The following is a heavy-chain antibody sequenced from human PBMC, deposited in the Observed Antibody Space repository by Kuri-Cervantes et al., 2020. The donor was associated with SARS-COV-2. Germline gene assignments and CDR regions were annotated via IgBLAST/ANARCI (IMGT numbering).Heavy chain of an antibody. Sequence: GESLKISCAASGFTFSSYSVNWVRQAPGKGLEWVSSISSSSSYIYYAESAKGRFTISRDNAKNTLYLQMNSLRAEDTAVYYCAREGSHDAFDIWGQGTMVTVSS. CDR2: ISSSSSYI. D-gene: IGHD2-15*01. CDR3: AREGSHDAFDI. J-gene: IGHJ3*02. CDR1: GFTFSSYS. V-gene: IGHV3-21*01.